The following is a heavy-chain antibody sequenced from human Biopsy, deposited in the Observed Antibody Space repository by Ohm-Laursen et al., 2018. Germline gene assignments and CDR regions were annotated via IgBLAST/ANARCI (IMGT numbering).Heavy chain of an antibody. J-gene: IGHJ2*01. CDR2: INPKSGDT. V-gene: IGHV1-2*02. Sequence: ASVKVSCKPSGYTFTAFSVHWLRQAPGQGLEWMGWINPKSGDTDYPQNFQGRVSMTRDKSISTAYMDLSRLRSDDTAVYYCARGRRHCSGTCSRWYFDLWGRGTLVTVSS. D-gene: IGHD2-2*01. CDR3: ARGRRHCSGTCSRWYFDL. CDR1: GYTFTAFS.